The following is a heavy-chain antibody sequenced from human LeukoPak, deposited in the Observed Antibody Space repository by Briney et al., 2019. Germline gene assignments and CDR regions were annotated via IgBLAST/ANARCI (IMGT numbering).Heavy chain of an antibody. CDR3: AKDGYDYGDYVDY. D-gene: IGHD4-17*01. CDR2: INSDGSST. CDR1: GFTFSSYW. Sequence: GGSLRLSCAASGFTFSSYWMHWVRQAPGKGLVWVSRINSDGSSTSYADSVKGRFTISRDNSKNTLYLQMNSLRAEDTAVYYCAKDGYDYGDYVDYWGQGTLVTVSS. J-gene: IGHJ4*02. V-gene: IGHV3-74*01.